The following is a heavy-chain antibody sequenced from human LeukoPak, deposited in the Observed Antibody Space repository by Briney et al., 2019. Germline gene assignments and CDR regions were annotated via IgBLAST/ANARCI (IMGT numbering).Heavy chain of an antibody. Sequence: SETLSLTCAVYVGSFSGYYWSWIRQPPGKGLEWVGEINHGGSTNYNPSLKSRVTISVDTSKNQFSLKLTSVTAADTAVYYCARLGDGYNRPPGYWCQGTTVTVSS. CDR2: INHGGST. CDR3: ARLGDGYNRPPGY. V-gene: IGHV4-34*01. D-gene: IGHD5-24*01. J-gene: IGHJ4*02. CDR1: VGSFSGYY.